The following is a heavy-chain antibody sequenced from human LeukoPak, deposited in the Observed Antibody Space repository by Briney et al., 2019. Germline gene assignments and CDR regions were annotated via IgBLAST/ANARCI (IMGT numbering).Heavy chain of an antibody. Sequence: ASVKVSYKVSGYTLTELSMHWVRQAPGKGLEWMGGFDPEDGETIYAQKFQGRVTMTEDTSTDTAYMELSSLRSEDTAVYYCATRGGVGYAFDIWGQGTMVTVSS. V-gene: IGHV1-24*01. CDR2: FDPEDGET. CDR1: GYTLTELS. D-gene: IGHD3-16*01. CDR3: ATRGGVGYAFDI. J-gene: IGHJ3*02.